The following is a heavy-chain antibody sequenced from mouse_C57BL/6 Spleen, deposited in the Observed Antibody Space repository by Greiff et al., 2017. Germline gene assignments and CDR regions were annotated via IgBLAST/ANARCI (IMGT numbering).Heavy chain of an antibody. CDR2: IWRGGST. CDR1: GFSLTSYG. J-gene: IGHJ1*03. CDR3: AKNSVVAQPWYFDV. V-gene: IGHV2-5*01. Sequence: VQLQESGPGLVQPSQSLSITCTVSGFSLTSYGVHWVRQSPGKGLEWLGVIWRGGSTDYNAAFMSRLSITKDNSKSQVFFKMNSLQADDTAIYYCAKNSVVAQPWYFDVWGTGTTVTVSS. D-gene: IGHD1-1*01.